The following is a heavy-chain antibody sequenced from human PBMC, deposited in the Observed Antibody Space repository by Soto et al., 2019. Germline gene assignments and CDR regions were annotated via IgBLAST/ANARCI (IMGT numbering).Heavy chain of an antibody. J-gene: IGHJ4*02. CDR1: DGSISPYY. CDR3: TRGFCGGGICYEKTFDL. D-gene: IGHD2-15*01. CDR2: IYYSGRT. Sequence: SETLSLTCAVSDGSISPYYWNWIRQPPGKELEWIGYIYYSGRTNYHPSLKSRVTISLDTSKNEFSLNLDSVTAADTAVYYCTRGFCGGGICYEKTFDLWGPGTLVTVSS. V-gene: IGHV4-59*01.